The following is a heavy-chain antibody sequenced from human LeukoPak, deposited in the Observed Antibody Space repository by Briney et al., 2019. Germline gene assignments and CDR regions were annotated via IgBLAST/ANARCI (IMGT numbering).Heavy chain of an antibody. CDR3: ARLGGGYCTNGVCFGLDS. CDR1: GYSFTSYW. J-gene: IGHJ4*02. V-gene: IGHV5-51*01. CDR2: IYPGDSDT. Sequence: GESLQISCQGSGYSFTSYWIGWVRQPPGKGLEWMGIIYPGDSDTRYSPSFQGLVTISADKSISTAYLQWSSLKASDTAMYYCARLGGGYCTNGVCFGLDSWGQGTLVTVSS. D-gene: IGHD2-8*01.